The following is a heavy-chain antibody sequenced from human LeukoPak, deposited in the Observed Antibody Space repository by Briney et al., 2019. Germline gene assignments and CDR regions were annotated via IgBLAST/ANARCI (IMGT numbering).Heavy chain of an antibody. J-gene: IGHJ4*02. D-gene: IGHD2-15*01. CDR3: ARGGRGNFDY. V-gene: IGHV4-39*07. Sequence: SETLSLTCTVSGGSISSSSYYWGWIRQPPGKGLEWIGRIYYSGSTYYNPSLKSRVTISVDTSKNQFSLKLSSVTAADTAVYYCARGGRGNFDYWGQGTLVTVSS. CDR2: IYYSGST. CDR1: GGSISSSSYY.